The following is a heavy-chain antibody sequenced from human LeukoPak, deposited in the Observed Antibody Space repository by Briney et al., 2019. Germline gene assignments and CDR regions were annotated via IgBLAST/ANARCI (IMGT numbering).Heavy chain of an antibody. D-gene: IGHD4-11*01. CDR2: IYYSGST. CDR1: SGSITSGGYY. V-gene: IGHV4-31*03. Sequence: PSETLSFTCTVSSGSITSGGYYWNWIRQHPGKGLEWIGYIYYSGSTFYNPSLKSRVTMSVDTSKNRFSLKLSSVTAADTAVYYCARAPKGMTTVRYYYYYYMDVWGKGTTVTVSS. CDR3: ARAPKGMTTVRYYYYYYMDV. J-gene: IGHJ6*03.